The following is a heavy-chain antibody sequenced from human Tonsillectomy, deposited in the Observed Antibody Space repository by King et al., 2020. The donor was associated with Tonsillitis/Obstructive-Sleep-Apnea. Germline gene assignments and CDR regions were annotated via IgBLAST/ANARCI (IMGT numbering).Heavy chain of an antibody. J-gene: IGHJ4*02. Sequence: VTLKESGPALVKPTQTLTLTCAFSGFSLSTSGMCVSWIRQPPGKALEWLARIDWDDDKYYSASLKTRLTISKATSKNQVVLTMTNMDPMDTATYYCARLRPFDYGSDCYYFDYWGQGTLVTVSS. V-gene: IGHV2-70*11. CDR2: IDWDDDK. CDR3: ARLRPFDYGSDCYYFDY. CDR1: GFSLSTSGMC. D-gene: IGHD6-19*01.